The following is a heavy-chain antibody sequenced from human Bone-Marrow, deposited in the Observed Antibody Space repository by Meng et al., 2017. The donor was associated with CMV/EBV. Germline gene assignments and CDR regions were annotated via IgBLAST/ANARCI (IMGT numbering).Heavy chain of an antibody. CDR3: ARAHSSGWLREYYFDY. J-gene: IGHJ4*02. CDR2: ISSDGSKE. Sequence: GGSLRLSCAASAFTFRSYAMHWVRQPPGKGLEWVAVISSDGSKEYYADSVKGRFTVSRDNSNNTLYLQMNSLRGEDTAVYYCARAHSSGWLREYYFDYWGQGTLVTVSS. V-gene: IGHV3-30*04. D-gene: IGHD6-19*01. CDR1: AFTFRSYA.